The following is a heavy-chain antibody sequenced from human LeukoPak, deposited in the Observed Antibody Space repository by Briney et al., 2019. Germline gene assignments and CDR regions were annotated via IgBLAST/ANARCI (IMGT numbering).Heavy chain of an antibody. CDR2: IPYDGSDK. J-gene: IGHJ4*02. Sequence: GGSLRLSCAASGFPFSSYGMHWVRQAPGKGLEWVAFIPYDGSDKFYADSVKGRFTISRDNSKNTLYLQMNSLRAEDTAFYYCARHDFWSGFKGGDYWGQGTLVTVSS. CDR3: ARHDFWSGFKGGDY. D-gene: IGHD3-3*01. V-gene: IGHV3-30*02. CDR1: GFPFSSYG.